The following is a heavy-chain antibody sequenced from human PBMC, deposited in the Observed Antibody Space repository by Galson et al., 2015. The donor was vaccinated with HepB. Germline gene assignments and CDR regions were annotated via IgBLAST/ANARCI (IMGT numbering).Heavy chain of an antibody. CDR2: ISGSGGST. D-gene: IGHD3-10*01. CDR3: AKDLPVLLWFGDPGMDV. CDR1: GFTFSSYA. Sequence: SLRLSCAASGFTFSSYAMSWVRQAPGKGLEWVSAISGSGGSTYYADSVKGRFTISRDNSKNTLYLQMNSLRAEDTAVYYCAKDLPVLLWFGDPGMDVWGQGTTVTVSS. J-gene: IGHJ6*02. V-gene: IGHV3-23*01.